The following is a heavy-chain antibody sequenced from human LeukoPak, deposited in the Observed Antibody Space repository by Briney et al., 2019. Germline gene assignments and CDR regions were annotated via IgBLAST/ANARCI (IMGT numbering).Heavy chain of an antibody. CDR2: INHSGST. CDR1: GGSFSGYY. V-gene: IGHV4-34*01. D-gene: IGHD3-10*01. Sequence: PSETLSLTCAVYGGSFSGYYWSWIRQPPGKGLEWIGEINHSGSTNYNPSLKSRVTISVDTSKNQFSLKLSSVTAADTAVYYCAREACGSGSPYYYYYMDVWGKGATVTISS. CDR3: AREACGSGSPYYYYYMDV. J-gene: IGHJ6*03.